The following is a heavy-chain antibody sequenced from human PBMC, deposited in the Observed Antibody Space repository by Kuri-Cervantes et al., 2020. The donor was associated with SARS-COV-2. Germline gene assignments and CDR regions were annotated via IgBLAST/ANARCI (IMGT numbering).Heavy chain of an antibody. CDR3: AKDSRRPGRVDTAMVEYDY. CDR1: GFTFSSYG. V-gene: IGHV3-30*18. Sequence: GGSLRLSCAASGFTFSSYGMHWVRQAPGKGREWVAVISYDGSNKYYADSVKGRFTISRDNSKNTMYLQMNSLRAEDTAVYYWAKDSRRPGRVDTAMVEYDYWGQGTLVTVSS. D-gene: IGHD5-18*01. CDR2: ISYDGSNK. J-gene: IGHJ4*02.